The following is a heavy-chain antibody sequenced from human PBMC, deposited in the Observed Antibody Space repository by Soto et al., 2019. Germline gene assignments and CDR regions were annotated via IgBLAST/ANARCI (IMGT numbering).Heavy chain of an antibody. J-gene: IGHJ6*02. Sequence: ASVKVSCKASGYTFTGYYMHWVRQAPGQGLEWMGWINPNSGGTNYAQKFQGRVTMTRDTSISTAYMELSRLRSDDTAVYYCAKDVDIVATIPYYGMDVWGQGTTVTVSS. CDR2: INPNSGGT. D-gene: IGHD5-12*01. V-gene: IGHV1-2*02. CDR1: GYTFTGYY. CDR3: AKDVDIVATIPYYGMDV.